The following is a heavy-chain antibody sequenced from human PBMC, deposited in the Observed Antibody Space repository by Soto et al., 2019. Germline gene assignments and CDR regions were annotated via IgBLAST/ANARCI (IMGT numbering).Heavy chain of an antibody. D-gene: IGHD6-19*01. Sequence: QVQLVESGGGVVQSGRSLTLSCAASGFSLRTYGMQWLRRAPGKGLEWVAFIWYDGTKKFYANSVKGRSTISKDNSNNILYLQMSGLRAEDTAVYYCARDVGTAVSGSVNRVDPWGQRTLVTVSS. CDR1: GFSLRTYG. V-gene: IGHV3-33*01. CDR2: IWYDGTKK. J-gene: IGHJ5*02. CDR3: ARDVGTAVSGSVNRVDP.